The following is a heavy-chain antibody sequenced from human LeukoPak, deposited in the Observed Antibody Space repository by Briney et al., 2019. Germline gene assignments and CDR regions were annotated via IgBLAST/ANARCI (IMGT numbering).Heavy chain of an antibody. V-gene: IGHV4-59*08. CDR2: FHYTGST. CDR3: ARHRAYSSSSPFDY. D-gene: IGHD6-6*01. Sequence: SETLSLTCTVSGGSISSYYWNWIRQPPGEGLEWIGYFHYTGSTNYNPSLKSRVTMFVDMSKNQFSLRLSSVTAADTAVYYCARHRAYSSSSPFDYWGQGTLVTVSS. J-gene: IGHJ4*02. CDR1: GGSISSYY.